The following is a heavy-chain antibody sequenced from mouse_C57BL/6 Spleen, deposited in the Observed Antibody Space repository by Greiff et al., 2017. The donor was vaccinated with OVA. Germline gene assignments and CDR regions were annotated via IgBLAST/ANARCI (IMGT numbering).Heavy chain of an antibody. CDR2: IDPSDSYT. Sequence: VQLQQPGAELVKPGASVKLSCKASGYTFTSYWMQWVKQRPGQGLEWIGEIDPSDSYTNYNQKFKGKATLTVDPSSSTAYMQLSILTSEYSSIYYCARYSWGIAYWGQGTLVTVSA. CDR1: GYTFTSYW. J-gene: IGHJ3*01. D-gene: IGHD3-1*01. V-gene: IGHV1-50*01. CDR3: ARYSWGIAY.